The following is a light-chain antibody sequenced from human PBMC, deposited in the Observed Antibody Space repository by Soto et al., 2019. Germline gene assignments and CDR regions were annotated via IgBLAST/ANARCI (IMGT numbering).Light chain of an antibody. CDR2: EVT. V-gene: IGLV2-8*01. CDR1: SSDVGRFNY. J-gene: IGLJ2*01. Sequence: QSALTQPPSASGSPGQSVTVSCTGTSSDVGRFNYVSWYQQHPGKAPKLMIYEVTKRPSGVPDRFSGAKSGNTASLTVSGLQAEDEADYYCSSYGGNNNLLFGGGTKLTVL. CDR3: SSYGGNNNLL.